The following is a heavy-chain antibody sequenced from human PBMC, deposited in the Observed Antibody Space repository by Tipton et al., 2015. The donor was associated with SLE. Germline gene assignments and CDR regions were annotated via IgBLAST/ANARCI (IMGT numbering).Heavy chain of an antibody. D-gene: IGHD2-2*01. CDR2: IYYSGST. CDR3: ARGSPLVPGLIDY. V-gene: IGHV4-31*03. J-gene: IGHJ4*02. Sequence: TLSLTCTVSGGSISSGGYYWSWIRQHPGKGLEWIGDIYYSGSTYYNPSLKSRVTISVDTSKNQFSLKLSSVTAADTAVYYCARGSPLVPGLIDYWGQGTLVTVSS. CDR1: GGSISSGGYY.